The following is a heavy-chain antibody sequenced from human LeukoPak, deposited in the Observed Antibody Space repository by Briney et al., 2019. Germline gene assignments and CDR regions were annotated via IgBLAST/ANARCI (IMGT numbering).Heavy chain of an antibody. D-gene: IGHD2-21*02. CDR2: IYYSGST. J-gene: IGHJ4*02. CDR1: GGSISSYY. Sequence: PSETLSLTCTVSGGSISSYYWSWIRQPPGKGLEWIGYIYYSGSTNYNPSLKSRVTISVDTSKNQFSLKLSSVTAADTAVYYCARGRTRGQPLLFGRKLASGFDYWGQGTLVTVSS. CDR3: ARGRTRGQPLLFGRKLASGFDY. V-gene: IGHV4-59*01.